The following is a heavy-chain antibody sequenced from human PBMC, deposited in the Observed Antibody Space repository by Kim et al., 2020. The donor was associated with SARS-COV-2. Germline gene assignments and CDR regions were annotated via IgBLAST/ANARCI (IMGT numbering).Heavy chain of an antibody. CDR3: ARVRTGTFDY. V-gene: IGHV1-3*01. CDR2: T. J-gene: IGHJ4*02. Sequence: TKYSQKLQGRVTNTRDTSASTAYMELSSLRSEDTAVYYCARVRTGTFDYWGQGTLVTVSS. D-gene: IGHD1-1*01.